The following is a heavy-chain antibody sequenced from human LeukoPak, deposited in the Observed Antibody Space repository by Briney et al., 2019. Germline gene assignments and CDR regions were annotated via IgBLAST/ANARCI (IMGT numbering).Heavy chain of an antibody. V-gene: IGHV3-48*01. CDR3: AREEYSSSWYSPVGY. CDR1: GFTFSSYS. D-gene: IGHD6-13*01. Sequence: GGSLRLSCAASGFTFSSYSMNWVRQAPGKGLEWVSYISSSSSTIYYADSVKGRFTISRDNSKNTLYLQMNSLRAEDTAVYYCAREEYSSSWYSPVGYWGQGTLVTVSS. CDR2: ISSSSSTI. J-gene: IGHJ4*02.